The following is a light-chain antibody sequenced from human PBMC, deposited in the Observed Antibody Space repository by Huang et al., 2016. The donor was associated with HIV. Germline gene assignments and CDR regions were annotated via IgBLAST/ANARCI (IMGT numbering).Light chain of an antibody. CDR2: SAS. CDR3: QQGYSAVIT. V-gene: IGKV1-39*01. CDR1: QNINTY. Sequence: DILLTQSPFSLSASVGYRVTIPCRASQNINTYLNWYQQKPGKAPNLLIHSASTFQTGVPSRFSGSVSGTDFTLTVNSLQPEDSATYYCQQGYSAVITFGQGTRL. J-gene: IGKJ5*01.